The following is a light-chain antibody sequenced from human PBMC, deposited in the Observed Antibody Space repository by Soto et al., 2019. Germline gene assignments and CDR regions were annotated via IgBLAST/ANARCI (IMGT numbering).Light chain of an antibody. Sequence: QTVVTQEPSFSVSPGRTVTLTCGLSSGSVSTSHYSSWYQQTPGQAPRTLIYNTNTRSSGVPDRFSGSILGNKAALTITGAQVDDESDYYCVLHMGGGISLFGGGTKLTVL. CDR2: NTN. J-gene: IGLJ2*01. CDR1: SGSVSTSHY. CDR3: VLHMGGGISL. V-gene: IGLV8-61*01.